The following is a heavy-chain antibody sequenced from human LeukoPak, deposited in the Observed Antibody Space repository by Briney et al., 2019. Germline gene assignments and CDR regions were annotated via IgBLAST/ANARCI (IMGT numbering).Heavy chain of an antibody. Sequence: PSETLSLTCAVSGVSINTCCYYWTWIRQPPGKGLEWIGYKYYSGSTRYNSSLRSRLSLSLDTSNNQFSLKLSSVTAADTAVYYCARGRRFGFDFDSWGQGTLVIVSS. CDR2: KYYSGST. D-gene: IGHD3-3*01. CDR3: ARGRRFGFDFDS. V-gene: IGHV4-61*01. CDR1: GVSINTCCYY. J-gene: IGHJ4*02.